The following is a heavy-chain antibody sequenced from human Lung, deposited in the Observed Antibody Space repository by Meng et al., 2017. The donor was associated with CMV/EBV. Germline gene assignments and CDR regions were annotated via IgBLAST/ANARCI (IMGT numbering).Heavy chain of an antibody. V-gene: IGHV1-46*01. CDR1: GYTFTSYY. J-gene: IGHJ5*02. Sequence: ASXXVSCKASGYTFTSYYMHWVRQAPGQGLEWMGIINPSGGSTSYAQKFQGRVTMTRDTSTSTVYMELSSLRSEDTAVYYCARDNEDPEGYQLLYKRESWFDPWGQGXLVTVSS. CDR3: ARDNEDPEGYQLLYKRESWFDP. CDR2: INPSGGST. D-gene: IGHD2-2*02.